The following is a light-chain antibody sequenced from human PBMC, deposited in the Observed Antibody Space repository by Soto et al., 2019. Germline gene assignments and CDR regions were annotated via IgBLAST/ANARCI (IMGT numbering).Light chain of an antibody. CDR1: SSDVGGYDY. CDR2: DVS. CDR3: GSYAGSYTYV. V-gene: IGLV2-11*01. Sequence: QSALTQPRSVSGSPGQSVTISCTGTSSDVGGYDYVSWYQQHPGKAPKLLIFDVSKWPSGVPDRFSGSKSGNTASLTISGLQAEDEADYYCGSYAGSYTYVFGAGTKVTVL. J-gene: IGLJ1*01.